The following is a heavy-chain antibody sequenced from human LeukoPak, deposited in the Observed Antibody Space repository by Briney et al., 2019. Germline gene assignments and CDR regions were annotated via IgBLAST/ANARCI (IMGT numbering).Heavy chain of an antibody. V-gene: IGHV1-18*01. CDR2: ISAYNGNT. Sequence: GASVKVSCKASGYTFTSYGISWVRQAPGQGLEWMGWISAYNGNTNYAQKLQGRVTMTTDTSTSTAYMELRSLRSDDTAVYYCARDPGGSYYGGPFDYWGQGTLVTVSS. J-gene: IGHJ4*02. D-gene: IGHD1-26*01. CDR1: GYTFTSYG. CDR3: ARDPGGSYYGGPFDY.